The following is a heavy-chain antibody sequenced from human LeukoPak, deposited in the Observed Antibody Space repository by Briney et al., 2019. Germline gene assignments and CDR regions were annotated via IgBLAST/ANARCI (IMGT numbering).Heavy chain of an antibody. D-gene: IGHD1-26*01. Sequence: GGSLRLSCAASRFTFSTYWMHWVRQAPGKGLVWVARINSDGSGTSYADSVKGRITISRDNAKNTLYLQMNSLGAEDTAVYYCARTATHYRDAFDIWGQGTMVNVAS. V-gene: IGHV3-74*01. CDR1: RFTFSTYW. CDR3: ARTATHYRDAFDI. J-gene: IGHJ3*02. CDR2: INSDGSGT.